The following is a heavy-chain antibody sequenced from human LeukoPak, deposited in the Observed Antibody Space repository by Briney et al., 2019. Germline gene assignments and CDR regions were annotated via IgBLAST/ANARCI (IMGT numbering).Heavy chain of an antibody. CDR1: GFAFSSHT. CDR3: AKDFLLRYFDC. D-gene: IGHD3-9*01. CDR2: ISSGSTII. V-gene: IGHV3-48*01. Sequence: GGSLRLSCAASGFAFSSHTINWVRQAPGKGLEWVSSISSGSTIIYYADSVKGRFTISRDNSKNTLYLQMNSLRAEDTAVYYCAKDFLLRYFDCWGQRTLVTVSS. J-gene: IGHJ4*02.